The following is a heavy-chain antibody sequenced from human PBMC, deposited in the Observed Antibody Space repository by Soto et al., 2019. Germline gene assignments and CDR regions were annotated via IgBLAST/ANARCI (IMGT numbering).Heavy chain of an antibody. Sequence: ASVKVSCKVSGYTLTELSMHWVRQAPGKGLEWMGGFDPEDGETIYAQKFQGRVTMTEDTSTDTAYMELSSLRSEDTAVYYCATSIAAAGTGHYYYYGMDVWGQGTTVTVSS. J-gene: IGHJ6*02. CDR1: GYTLTELS. V-gene: IGHV1-24*01. CDR2: FDPEDGET. CDR3: ATSIAAAGTGHYYYYGMDV. D-gene: IGHD6-13*01.